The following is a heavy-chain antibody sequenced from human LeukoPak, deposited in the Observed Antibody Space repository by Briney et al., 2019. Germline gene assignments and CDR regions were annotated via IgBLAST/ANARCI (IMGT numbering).Heavy chain of an antibody. CDR1: GFTFSSYS. CDR2: IKQDGSEK. CDR3: ARDRDYHDDRTDYYYDAFDI. J-gene: IGHJ3*02. V-gene: IGHV3-7*01. D-gene: IGHD3-22*01. Sequence: GGSLRLSCAASGFTFSSYSMNWVRQAPGKGLEWVANIKQDGSEKYYVDSVKGRFTISRDNAKSSLYLRMDSLRVEDTAVYYCARDRDYHDDRTDYYYDAFDIWGQGTTVTVSS.